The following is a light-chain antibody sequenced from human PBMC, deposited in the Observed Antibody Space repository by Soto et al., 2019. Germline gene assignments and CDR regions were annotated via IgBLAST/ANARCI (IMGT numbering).Light chain of an antibody. Sequence: EIVLTQSPATLSLSPGERATLSCRASQSVSSYLAWYQQKPGQAPRLLIYDASNRATGIPARFSGSGSGTDFTLTISSLEPEDFAVYYCQQRSNWPWGVTFG. CDR3: QQRSNWPWGVT. CDR2: DAS. V-gene: IGKV3-11*01. J-gene: IGKJ5*01. CDR1: QSVSSY.